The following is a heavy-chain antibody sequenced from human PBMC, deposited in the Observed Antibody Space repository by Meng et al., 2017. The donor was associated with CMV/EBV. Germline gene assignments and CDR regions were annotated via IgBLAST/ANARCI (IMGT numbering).Heavy chain of an antibody. D-gene: IGHD3-22*01. J-gene: IGHJ1*01. CDR2: ITGGGDRI. CDR1: AFTFSSYA. Sequence: SAFTFSSYAMSWGRQAPGKGRGWASGITGGGDRIQYADSVKGRLTISRDKSKNTLYLQMNSLRAQDTAVYHWAKARHYDGTGAYFQHWGQGTLVTVSS. CDR3: AKARHYDGTGAYFQH. V-gene: IGHV3-23*01.